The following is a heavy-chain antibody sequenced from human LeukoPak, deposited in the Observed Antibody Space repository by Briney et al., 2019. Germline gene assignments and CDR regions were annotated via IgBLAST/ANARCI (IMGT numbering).Heavy chain of an antibody. J-gene: IGHJ4*02. D-gene: IGHD2-8*02. CDR3: ARVCSTGSLDY. V-gene: IGHV1-2*02. Sequence: GASVKVSCKASGYTFTGYYMHWVRQAPGQGLEWMGWINPNSGGTNFAQKFQGRVTMTRDTSISTAYMELSRLRSDDTAVYSSARVCSTGSLDYWGPGTLVTVSS. CDR2: INPNSGGT. CDR1: GYTFTGYY.